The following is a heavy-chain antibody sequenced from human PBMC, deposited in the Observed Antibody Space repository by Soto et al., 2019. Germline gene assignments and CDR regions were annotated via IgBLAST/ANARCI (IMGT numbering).Heavy chain of an antibody. CDR2: IIPIFGTA. CDR3: ARNKRRYYDSSGYEPYYFDY. V-gene: IGHV1-69*06. D-gene: IGHD3-22*01. CDR1: VGTFSSYA. J-gene: IGHJ4*02. Sequence: SVTVSCKASVGTFSSYAISWVRQPPAQGLEWMGGIIPIFGTANYAQKFQGRVTITADKSTSTAYMELSSLRSEDTAVYYCARNKRRYYDSSGYEPYYFDYWGQGTLVTVSS.